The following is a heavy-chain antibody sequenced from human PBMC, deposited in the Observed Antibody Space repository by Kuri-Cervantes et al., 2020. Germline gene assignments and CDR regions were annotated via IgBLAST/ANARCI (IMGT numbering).Heavy chain of an antibody. V-gene: IGHV4-4*07. CDR2: IYTSGTT. CDR3: ARAKGQNGLDV. J-gene: IGHJ6*02. CDR1: GGSISSYF. Sequence: ESLKISCNVSGGSISSYFWSWIRQPAGKGLEWIGRIYTSGTTNYNPSLKSRVTMSVETSKNQFSLKLSSVTAADTAVYYCARAKGQNGLDVWGQGTTVTVSS.